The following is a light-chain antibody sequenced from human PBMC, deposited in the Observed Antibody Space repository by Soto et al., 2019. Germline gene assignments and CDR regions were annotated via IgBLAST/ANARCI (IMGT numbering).Light chain of an antibody. CDR2: AAS. Sequence: IQMTQSPSSLSASVGDRVTITCRASQGIRHYLGWYQQKPGKAPKLLIYAASSLQSGVPSRFSGSGSGTEFTLTISSLQPEDFATYYCLQDYNYPLSFGGGTKVEIK. CDR1: QGIRHY. V-gene: IGKV1-6*01. J-gene: IGKJ4*01. CDR3: LQDYNYPLS.